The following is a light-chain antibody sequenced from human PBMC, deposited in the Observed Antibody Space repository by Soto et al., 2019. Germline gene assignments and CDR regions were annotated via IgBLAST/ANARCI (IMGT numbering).Light chain of an antibody. V-gene: IGLV1-51*01. CDR1: SSNIGNNY. J-gene: IGLJ2*01. CDR3: GTWDSSLSAVV. Sequence: QSVLTQPPSVSAAPGQKVTISCSGSSSNIGNNYVSWYQQFPGTAPKLLIYDSNMRPSGIPDRFSGSKSGTSATLGITGLLTGDEADYYCGTWDSSLSAVVFGGGTKVTVL. CDR2: DSN.